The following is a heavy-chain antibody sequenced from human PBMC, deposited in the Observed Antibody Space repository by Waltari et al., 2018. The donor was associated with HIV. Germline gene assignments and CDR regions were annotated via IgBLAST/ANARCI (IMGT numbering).Heavy chain of an antibody. CDR3: VYSPYCGRSHRHYYYCYGLDV. J-gene: IGHJ6*01. CDR1: GFSLTTNGVG. CDR2: ILWDDDK. Sequence: QITLKESGPALVKPTQTLKLTCTFSGFSLTTNGVGVGWIRQPPGQALEWLALILWDDDKRYSPGLKSRLSITKDTSRNQVVVSMTDVDPVDTGTYYCVYSPYCGRSHRHYYYCYGLDVWGPGTAVTVSS. D-gene: IGHD2-21*01. V-gene: IGHV2-5*02.